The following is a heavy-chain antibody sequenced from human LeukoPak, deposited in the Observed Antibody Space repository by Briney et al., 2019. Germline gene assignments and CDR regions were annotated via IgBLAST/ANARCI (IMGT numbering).Heavy chain of an antibody. CDR1: GFTFSTYT. D-gene: IGHD6-6*01. V-gene: IGHV3-21*06. J-gene: IGHJ4*02. CDR3: ARVRSIAATTDY. Sequence: GRSLRLSCAASGFTFSTYTFNWVRQAPGKGLEWVSSITSDSRYIYYSDSVKGRFTLTRDNAKNSLYLQMNSLRAEDTAVYYCARVRSIAATTDYWGQGILVTVSS. CDR2: ITSDSRYI.